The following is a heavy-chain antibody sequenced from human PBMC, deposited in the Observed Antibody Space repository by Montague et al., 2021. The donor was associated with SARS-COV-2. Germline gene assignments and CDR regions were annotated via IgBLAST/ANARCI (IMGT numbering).Heavy chain of an antibody. Sequence: SETLSLTCSVSGDSMSRSYHNWDWIRQPPGKGLEWIGTISYSGITYYSPSLKSRVTISVDTSKKQFSLKLSSVTAADTAVYYCAGLGSPRITIFGVVTHNWFDPRGQGTLVTVSS. D-gene: IGHD3-3*01. CDR1: GDSMSRSYHN. V-gene: IGHV4-39*01. J-gene: IGHJ5*02. CDR3: AGLGSPRITIFGVVTHNWFDP. CDR2: ISYSGIT.